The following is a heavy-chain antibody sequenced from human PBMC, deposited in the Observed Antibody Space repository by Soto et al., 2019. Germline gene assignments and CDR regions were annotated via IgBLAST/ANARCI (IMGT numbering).Heavy chain of an antibody. CDR3: ARSKEVVGATFDY. CDR2: VYYSGST. CDR1: GGAISSYY. D-gene: IGHD1-26*01. Sequence: SETLSLTCTVSGGAISSYYWIWIRQPPGKRLEWVGYVYYSGSTNYNPSLQSRVTISVDTSKNQFSLKMNSVSAADTAVYYCARSKEVVGATFDYWGQGTLVTVSS. V-gene: IGHV4-59*12. J-gene: IGHJ4*02.